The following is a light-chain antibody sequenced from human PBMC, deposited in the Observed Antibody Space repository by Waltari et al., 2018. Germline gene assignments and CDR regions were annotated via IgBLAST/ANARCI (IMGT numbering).Light chain of an antibody. CDR3: QQRSVWPPIT. CDR2: EAS. CDR1: QSISIY. V-gene: IGKV3-11*01. Sequence: EVVLIQSPDTLSLSPGERATLSCRASQSISIYLAWYQQKPGQAPRLLIYEASQRAPGIPGRFTGSGSGTDFTLTITGLEPEDSADYYCQQRSVWPPITLGGGTRVEIK. J-gene: IGKJ4*01.